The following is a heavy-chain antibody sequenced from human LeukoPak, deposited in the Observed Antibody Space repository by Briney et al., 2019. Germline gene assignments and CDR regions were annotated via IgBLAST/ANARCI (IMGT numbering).Heavy chain of an antibody. J-gene: IGHJ4*02. CDR3: ARDPDY. Sequence: SETLSLTCTVSGGSISSYYWSWIRQPPGKGLEWIGCIYYSGSTNYNPSLKSRVTISVDTSKNQFSLKLSSVTAADTAVYYCARDPDYWGQGTLVTVSS. V-gene: IGHV4-59*01. CDR2: IYYSGST. CDR1: GGSISSYY.